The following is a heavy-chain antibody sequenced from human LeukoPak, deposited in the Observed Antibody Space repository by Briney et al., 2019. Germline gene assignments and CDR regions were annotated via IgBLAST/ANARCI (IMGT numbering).Heavy chain of an antibody. V-gene: IGHV3-30*18. CDR1: GFTFSSYG. CDR2: ISYDGSNV. D-gene: IGHD3-10*01. J-gene: IGHJ6*02. Sequence: GGSLRLSCAASGFTFSSYGMHWVRQAPGKGLEWVATISYDGSNVYYADSVKGRFTISRDNSKNTLYLQMNSLRAEDTTVYYCAKDRGSGTYYNYYFGMDVWGQGTTVTVSS. CDR3: AKDRGSGTYYNYYFGMDV.